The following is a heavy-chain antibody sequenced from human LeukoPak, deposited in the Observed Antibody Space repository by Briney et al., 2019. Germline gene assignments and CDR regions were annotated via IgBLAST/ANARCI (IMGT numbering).Heavy chain of an antibody. D-gene: IGHD2-15*01. V-gene: IGHV3-11*01. CDR2: ISNSGNTK. CDR3: ARDRCSGGTCYSVGWFDP. Sequence: GGSLRLSCAASGFTFSDYFMTWMRQAPGKGLEWVSYISNSGNTKYYADSVKGRFAISRDNAKKSLYLQMTSLRVEDTAMYYCARDRCSGGTCYSVGWFDPWGQGTLVTISS. J-gene: IGHJ5*02. CDR1: GFTFSDYF.